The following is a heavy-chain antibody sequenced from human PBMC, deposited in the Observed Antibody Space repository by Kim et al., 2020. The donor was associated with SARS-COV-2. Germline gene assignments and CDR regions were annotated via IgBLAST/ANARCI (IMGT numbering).Heavy chain of an antibody. CDR1: GGSITSNNYY. Sequence: SETLSLTCTLSGGSITSNNYYWGWIRQPPGKGLEWIGTIYYSGTTHSNPSLKTRVTISVNTSKNQFSLDLSSGTAADTAVYFCASYGVYNWTDGAFDIW. CDR2: IYYSGTT. D-gene: IGHD1-1*01. CDR3: ASYGVYNWTDGAFDI. V-gene: IGHV4-39*01. J-gene: IGHJ3*02.